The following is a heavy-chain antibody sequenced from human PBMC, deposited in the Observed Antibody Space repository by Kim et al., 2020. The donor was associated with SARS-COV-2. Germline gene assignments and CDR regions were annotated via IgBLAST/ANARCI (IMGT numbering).Heavy chain of an antibody. D-gene: IGHD5-12*01. CDR3: ARGYSGYDSNWFDP. J-gene: IGHJ5*02. V-gene: IGHV4-30-2*01. Sequence: NPSLKSRVTISVDRSKNQFSLKLSSVTAADTAVYYCARGYSGYDSNWFDPWGQGTLVTVSS.